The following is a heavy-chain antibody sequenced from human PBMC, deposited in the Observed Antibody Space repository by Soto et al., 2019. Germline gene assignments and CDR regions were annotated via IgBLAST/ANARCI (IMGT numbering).Heavy chain of an antibody. V-gene: IGHV4-30-4*01. J-gene: IGHJ6*02. CDR1: GDSIRSGNHY. CDR3: ARVDILTVYGCIDV. CDR2: IYYSGST. Sequence: SETLSLTCTVSGDSIRSGNHYWSWIRQPPGKGLEWIGYIYYSGSTYYSPSLKSRVTISVDTSKNQFSLKLNSVTAADTAVYYCARVDILTVYGCIDVWGQGTTVTVSS. D-gene: IGHD3-9*01.